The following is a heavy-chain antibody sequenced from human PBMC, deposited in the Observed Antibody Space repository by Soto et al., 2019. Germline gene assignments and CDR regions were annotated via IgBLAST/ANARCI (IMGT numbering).Heavy chain of an antibody. CDR2: ISYHGSRQ. CDR3: AKDLRDFVVGVEAPPNYFFDS. CDR1: GFTFGTFG. D-gene: IGHD2-21*01. V-gene: IGHV3-30*18. Sequence: GGSLRLSCAASGFTFGTFGMHWFRQAPGKGLERVACISYHGSRQYYSDSVKGRFTISRGNSKNTLYLQMNSLRPDDTAVYYYAKDLRDFVVGVEAPPNYFFDSWGQGTLVTVSS. J-gene: IGHJ4*02.